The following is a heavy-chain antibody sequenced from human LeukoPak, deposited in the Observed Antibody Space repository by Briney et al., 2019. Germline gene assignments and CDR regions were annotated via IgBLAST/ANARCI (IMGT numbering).Heavy chain of an antibody. V-gene: IGHV1-69*02. CDR2: IIPILGIA. CDR1: GGTFSSYT. D-gene: IGHD2-2*01. CDR3: AMGVVDPEYYFDY. J-gene: IGHJ4*02. Sequence: SVKVSCKASGGTFSSYTISWVRQAPGQGLEWMGRIIPILGIANYAQKFQGRVTITADKSTSTAYMELSSLRSEDTAVYYCAMGVVDPEYYFDYWGQGTLVYVSS.